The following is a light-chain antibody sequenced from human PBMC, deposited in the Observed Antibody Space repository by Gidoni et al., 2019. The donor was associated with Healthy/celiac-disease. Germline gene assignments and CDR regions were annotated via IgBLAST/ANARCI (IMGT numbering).Light chain of an antibody. CDR3: QQSDSIPRT. J-gene: IGKJ2*01. CDR1: EDSRTS. Sequence: DIRMTQSPASLSAFVGDRVPITCRASEDSRTSLHWYQQKPGKVPNLLIYAASTLQSGVPSRFSGSGSGTHFTLTSTVLQPEDCATYYCQQSDSIPRTFGQGTKVDLK. V-gene: IGKV1-39*01. CDR2: AAS.